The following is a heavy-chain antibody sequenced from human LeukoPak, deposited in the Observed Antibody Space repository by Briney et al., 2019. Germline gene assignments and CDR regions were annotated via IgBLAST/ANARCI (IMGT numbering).Heavy chain of an antibody. CDR2: IKSKTDGETT. V-gene: IGHV3-15*07. CDR3: VSPVFINY. Sequence: GGSLRLSCAASGFAFNEAWMNWVRQAPGKGLEWVGRIKSKTDGETTDYAAPVKGRFTISRDNSKNALYLQMTSLRPEDSAVYYCVSPVFINYWGQGTLVTVSS. D-gene: IGHD1-14*01. J-gene: IGHJ4*01. CDR1: GFAFNEAW.